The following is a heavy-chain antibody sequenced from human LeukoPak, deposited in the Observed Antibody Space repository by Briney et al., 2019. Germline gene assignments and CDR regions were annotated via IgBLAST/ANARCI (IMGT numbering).Heavy chain of an antibody. D-gene: IGHD1-26*01. V-gene: IGHV4-61*01. CDR1: GGSVSSDTYY. CDR3: ARTFSESYYYYGMDV. J-gene: IGHJ6*02. Sequence: PSETLSLTCIVSGGSVSSDTYYWSWIRQPPGKGLEWIGYIYYSGSTNYNPSLKSRVTISVDTSKNQFSLRLSSVTAADTAVYYCARTFSESYYYYGMDVWGQGTTVTVSS. CDR2: IYYSGST.